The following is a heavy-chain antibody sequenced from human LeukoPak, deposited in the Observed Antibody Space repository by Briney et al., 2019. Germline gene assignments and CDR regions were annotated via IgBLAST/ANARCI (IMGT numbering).Heavy chain of an antibody. CDR1: GFTFSGSA. V-gene: IGHV3-73*01. Sequence: GGSRRLSCAASGFTFSGSAMHWVRQASGKGLEWVGRIRSKANSYATAYAASVKGRFTISRDDSKNTAYLQMNSLKTEDTAVYYCTRHADPSHSSSSSWFDPWGQGTLVTVSS. CDR2: IRSKANSYAT. D-gene: IGHD6-6*01. J-gene: IGHJ5*02. CDR3: TRHADPSHSSSSSWFDP.